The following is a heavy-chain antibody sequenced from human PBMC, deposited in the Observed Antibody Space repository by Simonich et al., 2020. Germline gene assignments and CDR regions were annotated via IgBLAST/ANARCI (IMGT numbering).Heavy chain of an antibody. CDR2: IYSGGST. CDR1: GFTVSSNY. D-gene: IGHD1-1*01. CDR3: ARWTATGYYFDY. J-gene: IGHJ4*02. Sequence: EVQLVESGGGLIQPGGSLRLSCAASGFTVSSNYMGWVRQAPGKGRELVSVIYSGGSTYYADSVKGRFTISRNNSKNTLYLQINSRRAEDTAVYYCARWTATGYYFDYWGQGTLVTVSS. V-gene: IGHV3-53*01.